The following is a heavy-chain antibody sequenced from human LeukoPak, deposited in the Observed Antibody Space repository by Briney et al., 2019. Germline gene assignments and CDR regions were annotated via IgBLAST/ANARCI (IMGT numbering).Heavy chain of an antibody. CDR2: IIPILGIA. CDR1: GGTFSSYA. V-gene: IGHV1-69*04. Sequence: GASVKVSRKASGGTFSSYAISWVRQAPGQGLEWMGRIIPILGIANYAQKFQGRVTITADKSTSTAYMELSSPRSEDTAVYYCASPYYYDSSGYYDAFDIWGQGTMVTVSS. CDR3: ASPYYYDSSGYYDAFDI. J-gene: IGHJ3*02. D-gene: IGHD3-22*01.